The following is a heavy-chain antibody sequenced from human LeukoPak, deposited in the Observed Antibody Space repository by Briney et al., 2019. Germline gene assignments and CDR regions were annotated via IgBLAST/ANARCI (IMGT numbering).Heavy chain of an antibody. CDR2: IKSDGAGT. D-gene: IGHD4/OR15-4a*01. CDR1: GFSFSSFW. Sequence: GGSLRLSCAASGFSFSSFWMHWVRQAPGKGLVWVSGIKSDGAGTSYVDSVKGRFTISRDNAKNTLDLQMNSLRAEDTAVYYCARDYADYSADYWGQGTLVTVSS. V-gene: IGHV3-74*01. CDR3: ARDYADYSADY. J-gene: IGHJ4*02.